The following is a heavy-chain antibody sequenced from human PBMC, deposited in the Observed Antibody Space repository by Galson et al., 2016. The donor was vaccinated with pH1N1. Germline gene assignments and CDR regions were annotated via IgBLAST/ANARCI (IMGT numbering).Heavy chain of an antibody. CDR2: INTDTGNP. CDR1: GYTFNTYA. Sequence: SVKVSCKASGYTFNTYALNWVRQAPGQGLEWMGWINTDTGNPTYAPGFTGRFVFSLDTSVSTAYLQITSLKAEDTAVYYCARGCYYGSGSFWPWDYWGQGTLVTVSS. J-gene: IGHJ4*02. CDR3: ARGCYYGSGSFWPWDY. V-gene: IGHV7-4-1*02. D-gene: IGHD3-10*01.